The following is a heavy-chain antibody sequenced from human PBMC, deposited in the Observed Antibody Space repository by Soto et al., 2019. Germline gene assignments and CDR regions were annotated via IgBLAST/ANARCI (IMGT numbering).Heavy chain of an antibody. J-gene: IGHJ4*02. CDR1: GFTFSNAW. D-gene: IGHD3-3*01. Sequence: GGSLRLSCAASGFTFSNAWMNWVRQAPGKGLEWVGRIKSKTDGGTTDYAAPVKGRFTISRDDSKNTLYLQMNSLKTEDTAVYYCTTDVYYDFWMAPDRSRFDYWGQGTLVTVSS. CDR3: TTDVYYDFWMAPDRSRFDY. CDR2: IKSKTDGGTT. V-gene: IGHV3-15*07.